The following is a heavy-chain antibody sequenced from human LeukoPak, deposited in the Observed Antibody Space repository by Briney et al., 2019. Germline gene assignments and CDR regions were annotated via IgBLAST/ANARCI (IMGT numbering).Heavy chain of an antibody. CDR1: GYTFTGYY. D-gene: IGHD3-9*01. V-gene: IGHV1-2*02. CDR3: ARGPDHYDILTGYDY. Sequence: ASVKVSCKASGYTFTGYYMHWVRQAPGQGLEWMGWINPNSGGTNYAQKFQGRVTMTRDTSISTAYMELSRLRSDDTAVYYCARGPDHYDILTGYDYWGQETLVTVSS. CDR2: INPNSGGT. J-gene: IGHJ4*02.